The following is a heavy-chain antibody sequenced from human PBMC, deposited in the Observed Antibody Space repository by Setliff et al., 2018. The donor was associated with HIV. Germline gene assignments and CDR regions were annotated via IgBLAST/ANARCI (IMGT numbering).Heavy chain of an antibody. CDR1: GGSVSTSTYY. CDR3: ATTRPISTGYPGFFDS. D-gene: IGHD3-9*01. CDR2: LSYRGTT. J-gene: IGHJ4*02. Sequence: PSQTLSLTCTVSGGSVSTSTYYWGWIRQPPGKGLEYIGTLSYRGTTHYNPSLRSRIALSIDSSKNQFSLNLHFVTATDSAPYYCATTRPISTGYPGFFDSWGQGIVVTVSS. V-gene: IGHV4-39*01.